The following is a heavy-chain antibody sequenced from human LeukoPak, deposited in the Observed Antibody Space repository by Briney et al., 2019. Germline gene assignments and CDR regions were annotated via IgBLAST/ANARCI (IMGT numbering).Heavy chain of an antibody. CDR3: ARGAPKWQTMLLRV. J-gene: IGHJ4*02. V-gene: IGHV1-2*02. Sequence: GASVKVSCKASGYTFTSYDINWVRQAPGQGLEWMGWINPNSGGTNYAQKFQGRVTMTRDTSISTAYMELSRLRSDDTAVYYCARGAPKWQTMLLRVWGQGTLVTVSS. D-gene: IGHD3-16*01. CDR2: INPNSGGT. CDR1: GYTFTSYD.